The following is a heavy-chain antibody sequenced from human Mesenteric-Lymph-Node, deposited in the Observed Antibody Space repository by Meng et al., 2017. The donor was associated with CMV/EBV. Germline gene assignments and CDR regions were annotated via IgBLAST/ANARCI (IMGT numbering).Heavy chain of an antibody. CDR1: GGSISSYY. D-gene: IGHD2-15*01. CDR2: IYYSGST. CDR3: ARGGEVVAGTLVY. Sequence: SETLSLTCTVSGGSISSYYWSWIRQPTGAGLEWIGYIYYSGSTNYNPSLKSRVTISVDTSKNQFSLKLSSVTAADTAVYYCARGGEVVAGTLVYWGQGTLVTVSS. J-gene: IGHJ4*02. V-gene: IGHV4-59*01.